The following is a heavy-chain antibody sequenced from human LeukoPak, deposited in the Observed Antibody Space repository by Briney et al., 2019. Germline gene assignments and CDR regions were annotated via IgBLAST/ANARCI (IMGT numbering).Heavy chain of an antibody. D-gene: IGHD3-10*01. CDR1: GYTFTSYG. Sequence: ASVNVSCKASGYTFTSYGISWVRQAPGQGLEWMGWISAYNGNTNYAQKLQGRVTMTTDTSTSTAYMELRSLRSDDTAVYYCARDRKYYYGSGSHYYFDYWGQGTLVTVSS. J-gene: IGHJ4*02. CDR3: ARDRKYYYGSGSHYYFDY. V-gene: IGHV1-18*01. CDR2: ISAYNGNT.